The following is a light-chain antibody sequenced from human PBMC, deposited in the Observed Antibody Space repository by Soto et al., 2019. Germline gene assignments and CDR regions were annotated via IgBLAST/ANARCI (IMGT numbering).Light chain of an antibody. CDR3: QQADSFPFT. J-gene: IGKJ3*01. CDR1: QDIGTW. CDR2: VAS. V-gene: IGKV1-12*01. Sequence: DIQLTQSPSSVSASVGARVTITCRSRQDIGTWLAWYQQKPGKAPKLLIYVASNLQSGVPSRFSGAVSGTDFNLTITSLQPEDFATYHCQQADSFPFTFVPGTQVEFK.